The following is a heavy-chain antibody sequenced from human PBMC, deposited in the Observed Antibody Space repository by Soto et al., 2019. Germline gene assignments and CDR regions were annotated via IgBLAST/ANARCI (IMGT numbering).Heavy chain of an antibody. CDR2: IYWNDGK. J-gene: IGHJ6*02. Sequence: QITLKESGPPLVKPTQTLTLTCTFSGFSLSTSGVGVGWIRQPPGKALEWLALIYWNDGKRYRPSLQSRLTITKDTSKNRVVLTMTNMDPVDTATYYCAHMYYYGSGSYYTNYYYGMDVWGQGTTVTVSS. CDR3: AHMYYYGSGSYYTNYYYGMDV. CDR1: GFSLSTSGVG. V-gene: IGHV2-5*01. D-gene: IGHD3-10*01.